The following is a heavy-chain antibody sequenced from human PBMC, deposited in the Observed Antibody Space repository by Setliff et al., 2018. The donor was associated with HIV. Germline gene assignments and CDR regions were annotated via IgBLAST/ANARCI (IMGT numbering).Heavy chain of an antibody. CDR2: ISGSGDTT. CDR1: GFTFSSYE. Sequence: GGSLRPSCAASGFTFSSYEMDWFRQAPGKGLEWVSTISGSGDTTYYAASVKGRFTISRDNAKNSLYLQMNSLIAEDTAVYYCARDPGRYNGMDVWGQGTTVTV. CDR3: ARDPGRYNGMDV. D-gene: IGHD1-20*01. J-gene: IGHJ6*02. V-gene: IGHV3-48*03.